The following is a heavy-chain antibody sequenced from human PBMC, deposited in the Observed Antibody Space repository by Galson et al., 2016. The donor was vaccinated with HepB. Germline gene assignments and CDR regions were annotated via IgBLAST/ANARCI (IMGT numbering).Heavy chain of an antibody. Sequence: SLRLSCAASGFTFSGYGMHWVRQAPGEGLEWVAVISYVGSRQYYADSVRGRFTISRDNSKNTLFLQMNSLRAEDTAVYYCAKDCCDLGRFWYFDLWGRGTLVTVSS. D-gene: IGHD2-21*02. CDR1: GFTFSGYG. J-gene: IGHJ2*01. V-gene: IGHV3-30*18. CDR2: ISYVGSRQ. CDR3: AKDCCDLGRFWYFDL.